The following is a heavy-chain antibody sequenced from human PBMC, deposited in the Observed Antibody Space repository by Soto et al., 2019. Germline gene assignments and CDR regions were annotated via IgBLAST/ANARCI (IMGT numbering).Heavy chain of an antibody. CDR3: ARGQRVIWYFDL. CDR1: GGSISSSDW. Sequence: SETLSLTSAVSGGSISSSDWWSAVRQLPGKGLEWIGEIYQSGSTNYNPSLKSRVTISVDKSKNQFSLKLSSVTAADSAVYYCARGQRVIWYFDLWGRGTLVT. V-gene: IGHV4-4*02. J-gene: IGHJ2*01. D-gene: IGHD2-21*01. CDR2: IYQSGST.